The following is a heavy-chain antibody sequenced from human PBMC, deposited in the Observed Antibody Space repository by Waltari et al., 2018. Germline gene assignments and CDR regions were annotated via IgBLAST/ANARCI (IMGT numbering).Heavy chain of an antibody. D-gene: IGHD3-10*01. CDR2: IIPIFGTA. Sequence: QVQLVQSGAEVKKPGSSVKVSCKASGGTFRSYAISWVRPAPGKGLAWMGGIIPIFGTANYAQKFQGRVTITADESTSTAYMELSSLRSEDTAVYYCAREIRYYYGSGSYPYYYYGMDVWGQGTTVTVSS. CDR1: GGTFRSYA. J-gene: IGHJ6*02. CDR3: AREIRYYYGSGSYPYYYYGMDV. V-gene: IGHV1-69*12.